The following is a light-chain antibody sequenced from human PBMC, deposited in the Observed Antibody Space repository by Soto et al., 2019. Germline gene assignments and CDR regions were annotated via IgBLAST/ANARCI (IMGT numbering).Light chain of an antibody. CDR3: LQYNGYYRT. CDR1: RTINTY. J-gene: IGKJ1*01. V-gene: IGKV1-39*01. CDR2: GAS. Sequence: DVRMTQSPSSLSASVGDTITITCRASRTINTYLNWFQQKPGEPPRLLIYGASTLHDGVPSRFSGSGSGADFTLTISGLQPEDFATYYCLQYNGYYRTFGQGTKVEIK.